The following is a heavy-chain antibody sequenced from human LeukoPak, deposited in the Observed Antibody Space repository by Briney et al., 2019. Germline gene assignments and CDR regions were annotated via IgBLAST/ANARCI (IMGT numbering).Heavy chain of an antibody. V-gene: IGHV3-66*01. CDR1: GFTVSSNY. Sequence: PGGSLRLSCAASGFTVSSNYMSWVRQAPGKGLEWVSVIYSGGSTYYADSLRGRFTISRDNAKNSLYLQMSSLRAEDTAVYYCARDFVGATGDFWGQGTLVTVSS. CDR2: IYSGGST. D-gene: IGHD1-26*01. J-gene: IGHJ4*02. CDR3: ARDFVGATGDF.